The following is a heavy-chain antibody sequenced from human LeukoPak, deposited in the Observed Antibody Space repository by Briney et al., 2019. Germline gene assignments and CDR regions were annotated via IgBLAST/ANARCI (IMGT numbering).Heavy chain of an antibody. V-gene: IGHV3-33*01. CDR3: ASQSSSWYIAY. D-gene: IGHD6-13*01. Sequence: GGPLRLSCAASGFTFSNYGMHWVRQAPGKGLEWVALIWYDGSNKYYADSVKGRFTISRDNSKNTLYLQMNSLRAEDTAVYYCASQSSSWYIAYWGQGTLVTVSS. CDR2: IWYDGSNK. J-gene: IGHJ4*02. CDR1: GFTFSNYG.